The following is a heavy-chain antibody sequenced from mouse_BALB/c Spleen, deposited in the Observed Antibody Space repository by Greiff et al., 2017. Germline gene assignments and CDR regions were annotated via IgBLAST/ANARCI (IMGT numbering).Heavy chain of an antibody. V-gene: IGHV1-55*01. CDR2: IYPGSGST. J-gene: IGHJ2*01. D-gene: IGHD2-1*01. Sequence: QVQLQQPGAELVKPGTSVKLSCKASGFNFTSYWINWVKLRPGQGLEWIGDIYPGSGSTNYNEKFKSKATLTVDTSSSTAYMQLSRLASEDTALYYCARGNYYFDYWGQGTTLTVSS. CDR1: GFNFTSYW. CDR3: ARGNYYFDY.